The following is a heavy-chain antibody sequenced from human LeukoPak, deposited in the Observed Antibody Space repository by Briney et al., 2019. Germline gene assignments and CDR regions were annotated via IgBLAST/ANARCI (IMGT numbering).Heavy chain of an antibody. V-gene: IGHV4-39*07. J-gene: IGHJ4*02. D-gene: IGHD6-13*01. CDR3: ARATYSSSFNPYYFDY. CDR1: GGSISSSRYY. Sequence: SETLSLTCAVSGGSISSSRYYWGWIRQPPGKGLEWIGNIYYSGTTYYNPSLRSRVTISVDTSKNQFSLKLSSVTAADTAVYYCARATYSSSFNPYYFDYWGQGTLVTVSS. CDR2: IYYSGTT.